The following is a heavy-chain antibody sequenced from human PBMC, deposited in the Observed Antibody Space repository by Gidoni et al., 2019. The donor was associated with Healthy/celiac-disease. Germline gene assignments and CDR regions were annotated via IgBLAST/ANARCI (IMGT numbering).Heavy chain of an antibody. CDR2: FDPEDGET. CDR1: GYTLTELS. Sequence: QVQLVQSGAEVKKPGASVKVSCKVSGYTLTELSMHWVRQAPGKGLEWMGGFDPEDGETIYAQKFQGRVTMTEDTSTDTAYMELSSLRSEDTAVYYCATGLSSKELNHNWFDPWGQGTLVTVSS. J-gene: IGHJ5*02. D-gene: IGHD1-7*01. V-gene: IGHV1-24*01. CDR3: ATGLSSKELNHNWFDP.